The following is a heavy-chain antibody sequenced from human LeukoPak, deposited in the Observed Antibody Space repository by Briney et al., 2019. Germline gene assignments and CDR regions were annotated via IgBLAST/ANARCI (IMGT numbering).Heavy chain of an antibody. V-gene: IGHV3-23*01. CDR3: ARDLGSEWELLRDDAFDI. D-gene: IGHD1-26*01. CDR1: GFTFSSYA. Sequence: GGSLRLSCAASGFTFSSYAMSWVRQAPGKGLEWVSAISGSGGSTYYADSVKGRFTISRDNSKNTLYLQMNSLRAEDTAVYYCARDLGSEWELLRDDAFDIWGQGTMVTVSS. J-gene: IGHJ3*02. CDR2: ISGSGGST.